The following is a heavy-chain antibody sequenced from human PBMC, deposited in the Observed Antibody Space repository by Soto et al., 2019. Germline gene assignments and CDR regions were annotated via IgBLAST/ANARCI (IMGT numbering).Heavy chain of an antibody. J-gene: IGHJ3*02. D-gene: IGHD3-3*01. CDR1: GFTVSSNY. CDR3: ARERGLYDFWSGYYPDALDI. V-gene: IGHV3-66*01. Sequence: PGGSLRLSCAASGFTVSSNYMSWVRQAPGKGLEWVSVIYSGGSTYYADSVKGRFTISRDNSKNTLYLQMNSLRAEDTAVYYCARERGLYDFWSGYYPDALDIWGQGTMVTVS. CDR2: IYSGGST.